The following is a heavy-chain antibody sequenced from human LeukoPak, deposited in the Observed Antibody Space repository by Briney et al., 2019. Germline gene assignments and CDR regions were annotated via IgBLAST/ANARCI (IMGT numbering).Heavy chain of an antibody. D-gene: IGHD2-2*01. CDR2: ISYTGNT. J-gene: IGHJ5*02. CDR1: GGSISSSSYF. V-gene: IGHV4-39*07. Sequence: SETLSLTCTVSGGSISSSSYFWGWIRQPPGTGLEWIGSISYTGNTYSNPSLKSRVTMSVDTSKNQFSLKLSSVTAADTAVFFCARGVVPAALWQNWFDPWGQGSLVIVSS. CDR3: ARGVVPAALWQNWFDP.